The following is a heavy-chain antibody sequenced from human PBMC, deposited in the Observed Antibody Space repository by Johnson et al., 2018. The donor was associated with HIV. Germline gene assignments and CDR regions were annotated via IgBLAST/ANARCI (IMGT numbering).Heavy chain of an antibody. D-gene: IGHD3-10*01. CDR2: IGTAGDT. J-gene: IGHJ3*02. CDR1: GFTFSSYD. Sequence: VQLVESGGGLVQPGGSLRLSCAASGFTFSSYDMHWVRQATGKGLEWVSAIGTAGDTYYPGSVKRRFTISRENAKNSLYLQMNSLRAGDTAVYYCTRVSFGEGAFDIWGHGTMVTVSS. CDR3: TRVSFGEGAFDI. V-gene: IGHV3-13*01.